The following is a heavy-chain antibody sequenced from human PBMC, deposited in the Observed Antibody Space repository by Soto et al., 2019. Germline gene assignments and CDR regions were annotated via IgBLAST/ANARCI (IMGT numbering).Heavy chain of an antibody. CDR3: ATNYGSGSAHFDY. V-gene: IGHV1-69*02. CDR1: GGTFNFYS. J-gene: IGHJ4*02. Sequence: QVQLVQSGAEVKKPGSSVKVSCTASGGTFNFYSISWVRQAPGQGLEWVGRVIPMVGMSEYEQKFQGRVTITADKSTSTAYMNLRSLRSDDTAVYYCATNYGSGSAHFDYWGQGTLVTVSS. CDR2: VIPMVGMS. D-gene: IGHD3-10*01.